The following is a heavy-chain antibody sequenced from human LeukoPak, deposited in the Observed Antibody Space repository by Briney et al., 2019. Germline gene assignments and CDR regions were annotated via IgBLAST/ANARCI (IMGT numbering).Heavy chain of an antibody. CDR1: GYTLTELS. J-gene: IGHJ6*02. CDR3: ATASYGSGSSNYYYYGMDV. CDR2: FDPEDGET. V-gene: IGHV1-24*01. D-gene: IGHD3-10*01. Sequence: ASVKVSCKVSGYTLTELSMHWVRQAPGKGLEWMGGFDPEDGETIYAQKFQGRVTTTEDTSTDTAYMELSSLRSEDTAVYYCATASYGSGSSNYYYYGMDVWGQGTTVTVSS.